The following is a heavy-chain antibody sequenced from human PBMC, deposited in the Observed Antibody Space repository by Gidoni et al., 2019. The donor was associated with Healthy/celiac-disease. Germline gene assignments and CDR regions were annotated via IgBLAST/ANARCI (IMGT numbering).Heavy chain of an antibody. D-gene: IGHD1-1*01. CDR2: ISGSGGRT. CDR3: AKGNGVGLSGPS. V-gene: IGHV3-23*01. J-gene: IGHJ4*02. CDR1: GFTFSSYA. Sequence: EVQLLESGGGLVQPGGSLRPSCAASGFTFSSYAMSWVRQAPGKGLEWVSAISGSGGRTYYADSVKGRFTISRDNSKNTLYLQMNSLRAEDTAVYYCAKGNGVGLSGPSWGQGTLVTVSS.